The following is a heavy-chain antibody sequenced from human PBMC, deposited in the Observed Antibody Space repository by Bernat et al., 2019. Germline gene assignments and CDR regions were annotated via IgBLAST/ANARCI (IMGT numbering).Heavy chain of an antibody. CDR3: ARAYLSIVVVTAIGDLVPGD. D-gene: IGHD2-21*02. CDR2: TSYDGSDT. CDR1: GFSFSRYA. Sequence: QVQLVESEGGVVQPGRSLRLSCAASGFSFSRYAMHWVRQAPGKGLEWVAVTSYDGSDTDYADSVKGRFTISRDNSKNTLYLQMNSLRAEDTAVYYCARAYLSIVVVTAIGDLVPGDWGQGTLVTVSS. V-gene: IGHV3-30-3*01. J-gene: IGHJ4*02.